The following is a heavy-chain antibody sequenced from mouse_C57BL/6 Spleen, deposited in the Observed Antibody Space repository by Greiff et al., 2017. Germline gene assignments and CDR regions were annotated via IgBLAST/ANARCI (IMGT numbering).Heavy chain of an antibody. CDR2: IDPSDSYT. CDR3: ARGMYGKGYYAIDY. D-gene: IGHD2-10*02. V-gene: IGHV1-69*01. J-gene: IGHJ4*01. Sequence: QVQLQQPGAELVMPGASVKLSCKASGYTFTSYWMHWVKQRPGQGLEWIGEIDPSDSYTNYNQKFKGKSTLTVDKSSSTAYMQLSSLTSEDSAVYYCARGMYGKGYYAIDYWGQGTSVTVSS. CDR1: GYTFTSYW.